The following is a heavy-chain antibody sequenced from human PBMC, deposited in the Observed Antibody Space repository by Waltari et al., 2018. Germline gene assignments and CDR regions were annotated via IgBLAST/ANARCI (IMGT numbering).Heavy chain of an antibody. J-gene: IGHJ4*02. CDR1: GFTFSSYS. D-gene: IGHD6-13*01. Sequence: EVQLVESGGGLVKPGGSLRLSCAASGFTFSSYSMNWVRQAPGKGLEWVSSISSSISYIYYADSVKGRFTISRDNAKNSLYLQMNSLRAEDTAVYYCARFIAAAGGYFDYWGQGTLVTVSS. CDR2: ISSSISYI. V-gene: IGHV3-21*01. CDR3: ARFIAAAGGYFDY.